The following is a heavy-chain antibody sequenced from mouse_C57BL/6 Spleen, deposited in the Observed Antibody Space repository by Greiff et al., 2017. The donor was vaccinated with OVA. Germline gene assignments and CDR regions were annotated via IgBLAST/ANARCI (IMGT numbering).Heavy chain of an antibody. D-gene: IGHD2-5*01. CDR1: GYAFTNYL. J-gene: IGHJ3*01. Sequence: VQLQQSGAELVRPGTSVKVSCKASGYAFTNYLIEWVKQRPGQGLEWIGVINPGSGGTNYNEKFKGKATLTADKSSSTAYMQLSSLTSEDSAVYFCAREDSNSFAYWGQGTLVTVSA. CDR3: AREDSNSFAY. V-gene: IGHV1-54*01. CDR2: INPGSGGT.